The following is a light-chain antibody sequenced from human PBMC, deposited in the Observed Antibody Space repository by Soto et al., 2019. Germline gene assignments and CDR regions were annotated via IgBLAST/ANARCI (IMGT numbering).Light chain of an antibody. CDR2: DDN. J-gene: IGLJ3*02. V-gene: IGLV1-51*01. Sequence: QSVMTQPPSVSAAPGQKVTISCSGSSSNIGGNSVSWYQQLPGTAPKLLIYDDNKRPSGIPDRFSGSKSGNTASLTISGLQPEDEADYYCSSFTNTNSLEDWVFGGGTKLTVL. CDR1: SSNIGGNS. CDR3: SSFTNTNSLEDWV.